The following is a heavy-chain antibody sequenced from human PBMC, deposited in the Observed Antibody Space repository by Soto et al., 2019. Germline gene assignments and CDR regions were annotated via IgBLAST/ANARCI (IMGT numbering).Heavy chain of an antibody. J-gene: IGHJ4*02. CDR2: FDPEDGET. Sequence: ASVKVSCKVSGYTLTELSMHWVRQAPGKGLEWMGGFDPEDGETIYAQKFQGRVTMTEDTSTDTAYMELSSLNTEDTAVYYCLTDENWATNRYRFYWGRGTLVTVSS. D-gene: IGHD3-16*02. V-gene: IGHV1-24*01. CDR3: LTDENWATNRYRFY. CDR1: GYTLTELS.